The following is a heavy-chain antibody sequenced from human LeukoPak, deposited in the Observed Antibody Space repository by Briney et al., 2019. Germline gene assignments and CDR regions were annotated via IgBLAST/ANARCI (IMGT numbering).Heavy chain of an antibody. Sequence: GGSLRLSCAASGFTFSSYSMNWVRQAPGKGLEWVSSISSSSSYIYYADSVKGRFTISRDNAKNSLYLQMNSLRAEDTAVYYCARGVVKQQLMSQGGRSVESDVWGQGTTVTVSS. V-gene: IGHV3-21*01. D-gene: IGHD6-13*01. CDR2: ISSSSSYI. J-gene: IGHJ6*02. CDR3: ARGVVKQQLMSQGGRSVESDV. CDR1: GFTFSSYS.